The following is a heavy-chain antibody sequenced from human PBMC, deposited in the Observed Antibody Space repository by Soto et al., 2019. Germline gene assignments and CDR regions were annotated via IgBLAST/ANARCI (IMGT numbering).Heavy chain of an antibody. CDR1: GFTFSNAW. V-gene: IGHV3-15*01. CDR2: IKSKTDGGTT. CDR3: AAWAEGATEVH. Sequence: PGGSLRLSCAASGFTFSNAWMSWVRQAPGKGLEWVGRIKSKTDGGTTDYAAPVKGRFTISRDDSKNTLYLQMNSLKTEDTAVYYCAAWAEGATEVHWGQGTLVTVSS. J-gene: IGHJ4*02. D-gene: IGHD2-15*01.